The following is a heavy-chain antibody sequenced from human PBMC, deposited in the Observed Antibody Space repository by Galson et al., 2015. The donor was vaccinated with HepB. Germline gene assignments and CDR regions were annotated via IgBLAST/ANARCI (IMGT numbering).Heavy chain of an antibody. CDR1: GYTFTGYH. J-gene: IGHJ4*02. V-gene: IGHV1-2*04. D-gene: IGHD3-22*01. CDR2: INPNSGGT. Sequence: SVKVSCKASGYTFTGYHMHWVRQAPGQGLEWMGWINPNSGGTNYAQKFQGWVTMTRDTSISTAYLELSRLRSDDTAVYYCAREGRRGNYYDTSPPDYWGQGSLVTVSS. CDR3: AREGRRGNYYDTSPPDY.